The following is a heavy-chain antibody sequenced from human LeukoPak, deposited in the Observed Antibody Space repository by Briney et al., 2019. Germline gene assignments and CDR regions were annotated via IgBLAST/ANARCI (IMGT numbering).Heavy chain of an antibody. Sequence: KPSETLSLTCIVSGGSMGNYYWSWVRQPPGQGLEWIGCVHYTGNTKYNPSLLSRVTISMDTSKNQFSLEVTSVTAADTAVYFCARGINVGATPFWGQGVLVTVSS. CDR1: GGSMGNYY. CDR3: ARGINVGATPF. V-gene: IGHV4-59*01. CDR2: VHYTGNT. J-gene: IGHJ4*02. D-gene: IGHD1-26*01.